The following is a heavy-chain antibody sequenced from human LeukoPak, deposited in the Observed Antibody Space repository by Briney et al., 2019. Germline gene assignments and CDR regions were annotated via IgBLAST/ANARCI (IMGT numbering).Heavy chain of an antibody. J-gene: IGHJ3*02. CDR1: GGSISSYY. CDR3: ARHWSLKYFDI. CDR2: IYYSGST. D-gene: IGHD2-2*01. Sequence: SETLSLTCTVSGGSISSYYWSWIRQPPGKGLEWIGYIYYSGSTNYNPSLKSRVTISVDTSKNQFSLKLSSVTAADMAVYYCARHWSLKYFDIWGQGTMVTVSS. V-gene: IGHV4-59*08.